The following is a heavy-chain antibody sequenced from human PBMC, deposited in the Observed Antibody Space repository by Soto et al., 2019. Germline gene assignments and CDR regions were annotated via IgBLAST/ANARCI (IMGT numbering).Heavy chain of an antibody. CDR1: GFTFYKYG. Sequence: QVQLVESGGGVVQPGRSLRLSCAASGFTFYKYGMHWVRQAPGKGLEWVALISHDGSNKYYVDSVKGRFTIARDNSKNTVFLQMNSLRPEDTALYFCANDESNRWYNSYAMDVWGQGTTVTVSS. D-gene: IGHD4-4*01. CDR3: ANDESNRWYNSYAMDV. V-gene: IGHV3-30*18. CDR2: ISHDGSNK. J-gene: IGHJ6*02.